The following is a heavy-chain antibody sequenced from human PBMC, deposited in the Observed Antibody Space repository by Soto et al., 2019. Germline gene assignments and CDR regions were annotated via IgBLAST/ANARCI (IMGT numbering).Heavy chain of an antibody. Sequence: SETLSLTCTVSGGSISSYYWSWIRQPPGKGLEWIGYIYYSGSTNYNPSLKSRVTISVDTSKNQFSLKLSSVTAVDTAVYYCERGGYDLNWFDPWGQGTLVTVSS. V-gene: IGHV4-59*01. CDR3: ERGGYDLNWFDP. CDR1: GGSISSYY. D-gene: IGHD5-12*01. J-gene: IGHJ5*02. CDR2: IYYSGST.